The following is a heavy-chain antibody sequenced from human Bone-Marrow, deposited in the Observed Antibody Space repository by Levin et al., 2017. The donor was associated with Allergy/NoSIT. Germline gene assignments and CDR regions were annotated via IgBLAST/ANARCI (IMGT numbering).Heavy chain of an antibody. D-gene: IGHD5-12*01. V-gene: IGHV1-69*13. J-gene: IGHJ5*02. Sequence: ASVKVSCKASGGTFSSFSISWVRQAPGQGLEWMGGIIPIFGSAYYAQKFQGRVTITADESSSTAYMDLSSLTHEDTAVYYCARAGVASSMNWFDPWGQGTLVTVSS. CDR2: IIPIFGSA. CDR3: ARAGVASSMNWFDP. CDR1: GGTFSSFS.